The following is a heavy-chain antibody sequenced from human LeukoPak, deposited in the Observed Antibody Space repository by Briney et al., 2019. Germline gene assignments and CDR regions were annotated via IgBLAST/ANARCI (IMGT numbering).Heavy chain of an antibody. J-gene: IGHJ4*02. CDR2: TPSDLNVK. CDR3: AREGYYGSGSPPSLYFDY. Sequence: GGSLRLSCAASGFTFRNYVIHWVRQAPGKGLEWVAVTPSDLNVKLYADSVKGRFTISRDNSRSTLYLQMNSLRPEDTAIYYCAREGYYGSGSPPSLYFDYWGQGTLVTVSS. V-gene: IGHV3-30-3*01. CDR1: GFTFRNYV. D-gene: IGHD3-10*01.